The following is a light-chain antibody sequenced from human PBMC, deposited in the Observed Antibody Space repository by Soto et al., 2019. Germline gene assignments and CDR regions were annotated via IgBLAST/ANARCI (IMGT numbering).Light chain of an antibody. CDR1: QTVSNN. Sequence: ERVMTQFPATLSVSPGAKATLSCRASQTVSNNLAWYQQKPGQAPRLLIYFASTRATGVPARFSGSGSGTEFTLTISNLQSEDSAVYYCQHYTEWPLTFGGGTKLET. V-gene: IGKV3-15*01. J-gene: IGKJ4*01. CDR3: QHYTEWPLT. CDR2: FAS.